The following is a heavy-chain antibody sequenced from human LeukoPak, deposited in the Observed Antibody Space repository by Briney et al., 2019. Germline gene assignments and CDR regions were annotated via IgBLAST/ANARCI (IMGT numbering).Heavy chain of an antibody. J-gene: IGHJ4*02. V-gene: IGHV1-46*01. D-gene: IGHD4-23*01. CDR1: GYTFTSYY. Sequence: ASVKVSCKASGYTFTSYYMHWVRQAPGQGLEWMGIINPSGGSTSYAQKFQGRVTMTRDTSTSTVYMELSSLRSEDTAVCYCARNRPVYGGVDYWGQGTLVTVSS. CDR2: INPSGGST. CDR3: ARNRPVYGGVDY.